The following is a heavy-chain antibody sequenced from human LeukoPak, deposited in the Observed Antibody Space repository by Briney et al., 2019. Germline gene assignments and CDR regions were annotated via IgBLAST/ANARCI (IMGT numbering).Heavy chain of an antibody. D-gene: IGHD2-15*01. Sequence: SGTLSHTCAVSGGSISSSNWWSWVRQPPGKGLEWIGEIYHSGSTNYNPSLKSRVTISVDKSKNQFSLKLSSVTAADTAVYYCARDGPGCSGGSCLYYYYYYGMDVWGKGTTVTVSS. CDR1: GGSISSSNW. CDR3: ARDGPGCSGGSCLYYYYYYGMDV. V-gene: IGHV4-4*02. J-gene: IGHJ6*04. CDR2: IYHSGST.